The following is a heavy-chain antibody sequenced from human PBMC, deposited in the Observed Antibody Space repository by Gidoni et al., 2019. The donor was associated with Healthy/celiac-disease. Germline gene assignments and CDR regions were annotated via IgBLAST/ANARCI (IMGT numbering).Heavy chain of an antibody. CDR2: IWYDGSNK. J-gene: IGHJ4*02. V-gene: IGHV3-33*01. CDR3: ARDGPAMVTDFIYFHY. CDR1: GFTFSSYG. D-gene: IGHD5-18*01. Sequence: QVQLVEYGGGVVQPGRSLRHSCAASGFTFSSYGMHWVRQAPGKGLDWVAVIWYDGSNKYYADSVQGRFTISRDNSKNTLYLQMNSLRAEDTAVYYCARDGPAMVTDFIYFHYWGQGTLVTVSS.